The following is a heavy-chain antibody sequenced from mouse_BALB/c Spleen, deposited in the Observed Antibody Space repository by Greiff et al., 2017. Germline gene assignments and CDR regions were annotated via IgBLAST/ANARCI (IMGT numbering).Heavy chain of an antibody. V-gene: IGHV14-4*02. CDR2: IDPENGDT. CDR3: NAHGYAMDY. Sequence: EVQVVESGAELVRSGASVKLSCTASGFNIKDYYMHWVKQRPEQGLEWIGWIDPENGDTEYAPKFQGKATMTADTSSNTAYLQLSSLTSEDTAVYYCNAHGYAMDYWGQGTSVTVSS. CDR1: GFNIKDYY. J-gene: IGHJ4*01.